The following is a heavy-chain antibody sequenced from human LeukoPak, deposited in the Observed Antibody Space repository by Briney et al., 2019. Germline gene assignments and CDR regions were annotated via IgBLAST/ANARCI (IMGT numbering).Heavy chain of an antibody. D-gene: IGHD5-24*01. CDR1: GFTFSSYG. J-gene: IGHJ3*02. Sequence: GGSLRLSCAASGFTFSSYGMNRVRQAPGKGLEWVAHIWFDGNKKYYTASVKGRFTISRDNSKNTLYLQMNSLRAEDTAVYYCARTTNTSTYDVFDIWGQGTMVTVSS. V-gene: IGHV3-33*01. CDR2: IWFDGNKK. CDR3: ARTTNTSTYDVFDI.